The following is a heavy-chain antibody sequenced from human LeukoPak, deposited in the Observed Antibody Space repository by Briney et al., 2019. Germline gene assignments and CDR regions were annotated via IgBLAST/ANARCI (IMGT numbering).Heavy chain of an antibody. CDR2: IYYSGST. D-gene: IGHD5-12*01. Sequence: SETLSLTCTVSGGSISSYYWSWIRQPPGKGLEWIGYIYYSGSTNYNRSLKSRVTISVDTSKNQFSLKLSSVTAADTAVYYCARGGYDSKGVWLFDPWGQGTLGTVSS. CDR1: GGSISSYY. V-gene: IGHV4-59*01. CDR3: ARGGYDSKGVWLFDP. J-gene: IGHJ5*02.